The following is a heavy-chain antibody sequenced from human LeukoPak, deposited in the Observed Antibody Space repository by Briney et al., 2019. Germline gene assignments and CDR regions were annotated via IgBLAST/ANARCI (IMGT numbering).Heavy chain of an antibody. D-gene: IGHD6-13*01. V-gene: IGHV1-8*01. CDR2: MNPNSGNT. J-gene: IGHJ6*03. CDR1: GYTFTSYD. CDR3: ATGRAAGTPDYMDV. Sequence: ASVKVSCKASGYTFTSYDINWVRQATGQGLEWMGWMNPNSGNTGYAQKFQGRVTMTRNTSISTAYMEVSSLRSDDTAMYYCATGRAAGTPDYMDVWGKGTTVT.